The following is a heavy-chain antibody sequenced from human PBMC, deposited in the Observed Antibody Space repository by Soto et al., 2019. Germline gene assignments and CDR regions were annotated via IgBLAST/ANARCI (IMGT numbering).Heavy chain of an antibody. CDR1: GYTFTGYY. D-gene: IGHD6-13*01. Sequence: ASVKVSCKASGYTFTGYYMHWVRQAPGQGLEWMGWINPNSGGTNYAQKFQGRVTMTRDTSLSTAYMELSRLRSDDTAVYYCARDWVYSSSWVYYYYGMDVWGQGTTVTVSS. CDR3: ARDWVYSSSWVYYYYGMDV. CDR2: INPNSGGT. V-gene: IGHV1-2*02. J-gene: IGHJ6*02.